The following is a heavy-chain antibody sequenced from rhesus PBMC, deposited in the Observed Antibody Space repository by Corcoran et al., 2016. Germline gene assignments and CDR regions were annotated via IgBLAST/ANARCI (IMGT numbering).Heavy chain of an antibody. CDR1: GGSISRGSYY. Sequence: QVQLPESGPGLVKPSATLSLPCAVSGGSISRGSYYWSWIRQPPGKGLEWIGDSTYSGSTSYNPSLKSRVTISRDTSKNQFSLKLSSVTAADTAVYYCARGGTMNTLFRYWGQGVLVTVSS. J-gene: IGHJ4*01. V-gene: IGHV4-122*02. CDR2: STYSGST. D-gene: IGHD1-14*01. CDR3: ARGGTMNTLFRY.